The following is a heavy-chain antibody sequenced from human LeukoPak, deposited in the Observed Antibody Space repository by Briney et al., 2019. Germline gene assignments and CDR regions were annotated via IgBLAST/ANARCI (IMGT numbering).Heavy chain of an antibody. CDR2: IKASGGNA. D-gene: IGHD5-24*01. CDR3: ARVRDGYNDAYDI. J-gene: IGHJ3*02. V-gene: IGHV1-46*01. Sequence: ASVKVSCKTSGYSFTSYNLHWVRQASGQRLEWMGIIKASGGNADYAQKFQGRVTMTRDTSTSTVYMELSSLRSEDTAVYYCARVRDGYNDAYDIWGQGTMVTVSS. CDR1: GYSFTSYN.